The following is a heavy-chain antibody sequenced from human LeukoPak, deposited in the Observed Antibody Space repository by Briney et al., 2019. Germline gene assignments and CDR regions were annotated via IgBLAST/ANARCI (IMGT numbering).Heavy chain of an antibody. Sequence: PGGSLRLFCAASGFTFSSYAMHWVRQAPGKGLEWVAVISYDGSNKYYADSVKGRFTISRDNSKNTLYLQMNSLRAEDTAVYYCARARVGATLLDYWGQGTLVTVSS. CDR3: ARARVGATLLDY. CDR1: GFTFSSYA. V-gene: IGHV3-30*04. J-gene: IGHJ4*02. CDR2: ISYDGSNK. D-gene: IGHD1-26*01.